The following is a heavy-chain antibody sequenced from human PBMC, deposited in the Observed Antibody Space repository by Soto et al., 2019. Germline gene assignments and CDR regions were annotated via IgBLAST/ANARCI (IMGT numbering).Heavy chain of an antibody. J-gene: IGHJ4*02. D-gene: IGHD6-13*01. CDR2: IWYDGSNK. CDR3: ARDTVADSSSWYLGGFDY. V-gene: IGHV3-33*01. Sequence: QVQLVESGGGVVQPGRSLRLSCAASGFTFSSYGMHWVRQAPGKGLEWVAAIWYDGSNKYYADSVEGRVTIARDNSKNTLYLQMNSLRAEDTAVYYCARDTVADSSSWYLGGFDYWGQGTLVTVSS. CDR1: GFTFSSYG.